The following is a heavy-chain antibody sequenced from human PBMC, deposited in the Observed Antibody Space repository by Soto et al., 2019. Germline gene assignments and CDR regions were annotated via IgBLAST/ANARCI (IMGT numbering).Heavy chain of an antibody. CDR3: AREGLLMVYAIPEYFQP. CDR2: ISAYNGNT. J-gene: IGHJ1*01. D-gene: IGHD2-8*01. Sequence: QVQLLQSGAEVKKPGASVKVSCKASGYTCTSYSISWVRQAPGQGPAWMGWISAYNGNTNYAQKLHGRVTMTTDTSTSRAYMELRSLRSDDTAGYYCAREGLLMVYAIPEYFQPWGQGTLVTVFS. V-gene: IGHV1-18*01. CDR1: GYTCTSYS.